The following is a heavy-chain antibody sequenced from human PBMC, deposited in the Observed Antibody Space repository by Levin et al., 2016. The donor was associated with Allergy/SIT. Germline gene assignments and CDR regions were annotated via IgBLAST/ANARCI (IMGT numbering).Heavy chain of an antibody. J-gene: IGHJ5*02. CDR1: GYTFTSYD. D-gene: IGHD2-15*01. Sequence: ASVKVSCKASGYTFTSYDINWVRQATGQGLEWMGWMNPNSGNTDYAQKFQGRVTMTRNTSISTAYMELSSLRSEDTAVYFCARIGYCSSGSCPSRRWFDPWGQGTLVTVSS. CDR2: MNPNSGNT. CDR3: ARIGYCSSGSCPSRRWFDP. V-gene: IGHV1-8*01.